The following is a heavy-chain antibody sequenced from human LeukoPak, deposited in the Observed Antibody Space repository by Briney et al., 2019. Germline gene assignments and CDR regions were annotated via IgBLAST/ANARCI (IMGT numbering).Heavy chain of an antibody. Sequence: SVKVSCKASGGTFSNYAINWVRQAPGQGLEWMGGITPLFGTANYAQKFQGRVTITADESTSTAYMELSSLRSEDTAVYYCARAGQWLSGTIDYWGQGTLVTVSS. CDR1: GGTFSNYA. CDR3: ARAGQWLSGTIDY. D-gene: IGHD6-19*01. J-gene: IGHJ4*02. V-gene: IGHV1-69*01. CDR2: ITPLFGTA.